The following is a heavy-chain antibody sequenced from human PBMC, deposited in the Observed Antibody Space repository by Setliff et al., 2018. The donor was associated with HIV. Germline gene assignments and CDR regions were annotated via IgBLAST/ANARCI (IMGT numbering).Heavy chain of an antibody. J-gene: IGHJ4*02. CDR2: IIPILGIA. CDR1: GGTFSSYG. D-gene: IGHD3-22*01. V-gene: IGHV1-69*10. CDR3: ARVPGDYDSTGYSPHDY. Sequence: ASVKVSCKASGGTFSSYGISWVRQAPGQGLEWMGGIIPILGIANYAQKFQGRVTITADKSTSTAYMELSSLRSDDTAVYCCARVPGDYDSTGYSPHDYWGQGTLVTVSS.